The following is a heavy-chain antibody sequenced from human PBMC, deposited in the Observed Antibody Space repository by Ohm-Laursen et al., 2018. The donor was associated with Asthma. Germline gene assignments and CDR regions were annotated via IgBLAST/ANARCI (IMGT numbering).Heavy chain of an antibody. V-gene: IGHV4-4*03. CDR2: IYHSGNI. CDR1: GDSISGSNW. J-gene: IGHJ6*02. D-gene: IGHD3-3*01. CDR3: ARVGGFGVVINGLDV. Sequence: PPGTLSLTCAVSGDSISGSNWWSWVRQTPGKGLEWIANIYHSGNIDYNPSLETRVTMSLDKSKNQFSLHLSSVTAADSAVYYCARVGGFGVVINGLDVWGQGTSVTVSS.